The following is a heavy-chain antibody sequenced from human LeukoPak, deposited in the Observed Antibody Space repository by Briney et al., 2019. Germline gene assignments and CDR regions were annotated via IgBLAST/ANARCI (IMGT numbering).Heavy chain of an antibody. Sequence: GGSLRLSCAASGFTFSSYWMSWVRQAPGKGLEWVANIKQDGSEKYYLDSVKGRFTISRDNAKNSLYLQMNSLRAEDTAVYYCARDAPHDYGDSFYYFDYWGQGTLVTVSS. V-gene: IGHV3-7*01. CDR2: IKQDGSEK. CDR3: ARDAPHDYGDSFYYFDY. J-gene: IGHJ4*02. CDR1: GFTFSSYW. D-gene: IGHD4-17*01.